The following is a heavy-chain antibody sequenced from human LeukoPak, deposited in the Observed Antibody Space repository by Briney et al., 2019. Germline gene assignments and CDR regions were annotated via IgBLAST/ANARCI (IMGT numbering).Heavy chain of an antibody. J-gene: IGHJ6*02. Sequence: GGPLRLSCAATGFTFSTYAMHWVRQAPGKGLEWVSLIRGDGGGAYYADSVKGRFTISRDNSKNSLYLQMNSLGAEDTALYYCARVSTGGGYRYGYSATRYYYYGLDVWGQGTTVTVSS. D-gene: IGHD5-18*01. CDR1: GFTFSTYA. CDR2: IRGDGGGA. CDR3: ARVSTGGGYRYGYSATRYYYYGLDV. V-gene: IGHV3-43*02.